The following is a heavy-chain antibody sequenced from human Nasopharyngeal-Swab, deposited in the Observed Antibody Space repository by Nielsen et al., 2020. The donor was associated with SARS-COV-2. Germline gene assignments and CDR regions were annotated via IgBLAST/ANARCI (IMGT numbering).Heavy chain of an antibody. V-gene: IGHV3-23*01. CDR2: ISCSGGST. J-gene: IGHJ4*02. D-gene: IGHD2-15*01. Sequence: GGSLRLSCAASGFTFSSYAMSWVRQAPGQGLEWVSAISCSGGSTYYADSVKGRFTISRDNSKNTLYLQMNSLRAEDTAVYYCAKDQHSGRFDYWGQGTLVTVSS. CDR3: AKDQHSGRFDY. CDR1: GFTFSSYA.